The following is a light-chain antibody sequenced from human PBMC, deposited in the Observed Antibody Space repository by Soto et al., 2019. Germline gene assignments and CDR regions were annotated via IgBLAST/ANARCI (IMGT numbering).Light chain of an antibody. CDR3: QQANSFPFT. J-gene: IGKJ3*01. CDR2: AAS. CDR1: QIINKW. V-gene: IGKV1-12*02. Sequence: DIQMTQSPSSVSASVGDRVTITCRASQIINKWLAWYQQKPGKAPTLLIYAASTLQSGVPSRFSGSVSGTDFTLTISSLQSEDFATYYCQQANSFPFTFGPGTKVDIK.